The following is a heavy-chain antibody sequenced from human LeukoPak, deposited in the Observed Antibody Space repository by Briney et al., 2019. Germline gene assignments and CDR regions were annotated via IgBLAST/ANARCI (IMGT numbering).Heavy chain of an antibody. V-gene: IGHV4-39*01. CDR3: ARLRMTTVTKRVDH. D-gene: IGHD4-17*01. Sequence: SETLSLTCTVSGGSISSSSYYWGWIRQPPGKGLEWIGSIYYSGSTYYNPSLKSRVTISVDTSKNQFSLKLSSVTAADTAVYDCARLRMTTVTKRVDHWGQGTLVTVSS. CDR1: GGSISSSSYY. J-gene: IGHJ4*02. CDR2: IYYSGST.